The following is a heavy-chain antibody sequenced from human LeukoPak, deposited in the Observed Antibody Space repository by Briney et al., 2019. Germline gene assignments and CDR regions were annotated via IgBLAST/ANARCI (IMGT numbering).Heavy chain of an antibody. J-gene: IGHJ4*02. CDR1: GFTFSSYA. CDR3: AKGLHTVWEVYFDY. V-gene: IGHV3-23*01. D-gene: IGHD1-26*01. CDR2: ISGGGSST. Sequence: GGSLRLSCAAFGFTFSSYAMSWVRQAPGKGLEWVSAISGGGSSTYYADSVKGRFTISRDNSKNTLYLQMNSLRGEDTAVYYCAKGLHTVWEVYFDYWGQGTLVTVSS.